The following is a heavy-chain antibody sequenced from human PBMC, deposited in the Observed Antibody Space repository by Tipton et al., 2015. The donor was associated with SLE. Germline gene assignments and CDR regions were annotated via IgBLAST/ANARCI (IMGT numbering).Heavy chain of an antibody. Sequence: TLSLTCTVSGGSVSSSGYYWAWIRQPPGKGLEWIANVYYTGSTYYNPSLKSRVTISVDTSKSQFYLRLSSVTAADTAVYYCARAPNWADFDYWGQGTLVTVSS. CDR1: GGSVSSSGYY. V-gene: IGHV4-39*07. CDR2: VYYTGST. CDR3: ARAPNWADFDY. D-gene: IGHD7-27*01. J-gene: IGHJ4*02.